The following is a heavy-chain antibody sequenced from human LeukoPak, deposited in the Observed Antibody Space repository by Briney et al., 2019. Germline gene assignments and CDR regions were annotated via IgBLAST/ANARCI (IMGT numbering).Heavy chain of an antibody. Sequence: PGGSLRLSCAASGFTFSDHYMDWVRQAPGKGLEWVGCTRNKPNSYTPEYAASVKGRFIISRDDSKNSLYLQMNSLKTEDTAVYYCARGYCSSSSCRYFDFWGQGTLVTVSS. CDR2: TRNKPNSYTP. D-gene: IGHD2-2*01. CDR3: ARGYCSSSSCRYFDF. J-gene: IGHJ4*02. CDR1: GFTFSDHY. V-gene: IGHV3-72*01.